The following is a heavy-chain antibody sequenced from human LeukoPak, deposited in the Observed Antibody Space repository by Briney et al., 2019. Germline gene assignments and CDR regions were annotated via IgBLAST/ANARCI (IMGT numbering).Heavy chain of an antibody. Sequence: ASVKVSCKASGYTFTTYGINWVRQAPGQGLEWMGWINPNSGGTNYAQKFQGRVTMTRDTSISTAYMELSRLRSDDTAVYYCAREGEDIVVVPAVTNWFDPWGQGTLVTVSS. V-gene: IGHV1-2*02. J-gene: IGHJ5*02. CDR3: AREGEDIVVVPAVTNWFDP. CDR2: INPNSGGT. CDR1: GYTFTTYG. D-gene: IGHD2-2*01.